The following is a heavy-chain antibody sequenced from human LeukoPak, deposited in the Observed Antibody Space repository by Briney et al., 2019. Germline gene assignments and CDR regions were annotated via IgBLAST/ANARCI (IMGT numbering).Heavy chain of an antibody. CDR2: ISWSSGSI. CDR1: GFTFDDHA. J-gene: IGHJ4*02. V-gene: IGHV3-9*03. Sequence: PGGSLRLSCAASGFTFDDHAMHWVRQAPGKGLEWASGISWSSGSIGYADSVKGRFTISRDNAKNSLYLQMNSLRAEDMALYYCAKDRGSGWRHNTFDYWGQGTLVTVSS. CDR3: AKDRGSGWRHNTFDY. D-gene: IGHD6-19*01.